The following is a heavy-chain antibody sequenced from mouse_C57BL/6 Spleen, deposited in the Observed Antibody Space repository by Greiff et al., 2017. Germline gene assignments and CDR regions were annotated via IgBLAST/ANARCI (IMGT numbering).Heavy chain of an antibody. CDR1: GYAFSSSW. CDR3: ARTLFITTVVAPSMDY. D-gene: IGHD1-1*01. V-gene: IGHV1-82*01. J-gene: IGHJ4*01. CDR2: IYPGDGDT. Sequence: QLQQSGPELVKPGASVKISCKASGYAFSSSWMNWVKQRPGKGLEWIGRIYPGDGDTNYNGKFKGKATLTAAKSSSTAYMQLSSLTSEDSAVYFCARTLFITTVVAPSMDYWGQGTSVTVSS.